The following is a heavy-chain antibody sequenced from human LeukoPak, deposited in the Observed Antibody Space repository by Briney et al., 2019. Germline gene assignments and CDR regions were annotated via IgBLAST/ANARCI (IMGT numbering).Heavy chain of an antibody. CDR1: GFTFRSYW. V-gene: IGHV3-74*01. Sequence: PGGSLRLSCAASGFTFRSYWMHWVRQAPGKGLVWVSRINSDGSRTSYADSVKGRFTISRDNAKNTLYLQMNSLRAEDTAVYYCARDPALGEWELLYLDYWGQGTPVTVSS. D-gene: IGHD1-26*01. CDR2: INSDGSRT. CDR3: ARDPALGEWELLYLDY. J-gene: IGHJ4*02.